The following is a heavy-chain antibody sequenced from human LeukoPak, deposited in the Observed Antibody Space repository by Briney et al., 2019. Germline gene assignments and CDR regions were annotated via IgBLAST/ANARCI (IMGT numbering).Heavy chain of an antibody. CDR3: ARGTYYDSTAYYWFDP. V-gene: IGHV4-59*10. CDR2: IYTSGST. Sequence: SETLSLTCAVYGWSFNDYYWSWIRQPAGKGLEWIGRIYTSGSTNYNPSLKSRVTISLDKSKNQFSLKLSSVTAADTAVYYCARGTYYDSTAYYWFDPWGQGTLVTVSS. CDR1: GWSFNDYY. D-gene: IGHD3-22*01. J-gene: IGHJ5*02.